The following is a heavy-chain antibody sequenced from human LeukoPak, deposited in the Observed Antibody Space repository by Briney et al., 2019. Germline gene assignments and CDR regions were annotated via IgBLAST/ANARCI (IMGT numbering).Heavy chain of an antibody. D-gene: IGHD2-21*02. CDR3: ARCPQRLDNSYSLYYMDV. CDR1: GFNFSNYG. Sequence: GGSLRLSCAASGFNFSNYGIHWVRQAPGKGLEWVSVIWFDGSNRYYEKSVKGRFTVSRDDSKNTVYLQMNSLGAGDTAVYYCARCPQRLDNSYSLYYMDVWGKGTTVTVSS. V-gene: IGHV3-33*01. CDR2: IWFDGSNR. J-gene: IGHJ6*03.